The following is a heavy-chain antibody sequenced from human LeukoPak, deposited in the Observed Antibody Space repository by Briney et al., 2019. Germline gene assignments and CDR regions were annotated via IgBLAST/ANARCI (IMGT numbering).Heavy chain of an antibody. CDR2: IYYSGST. V-gene: IGHV4-59*01. CDR1: GGSISSYY. D-gene: IGHD2-2*01. Sequence: SETLSLICTVSGGSISSYYWSWIRQPPGKGLEWIGYIYYSGSTNYNPSLKSRVTISVDTSKNQFSLKLSSVTAADTAVYYCARVTGYCSSTSCYGDNWFDPWGQGTLVSVSS. CDR3: ARVTGYCSSTSCYGDNWFDP. J-gene: IGHJ5*02.